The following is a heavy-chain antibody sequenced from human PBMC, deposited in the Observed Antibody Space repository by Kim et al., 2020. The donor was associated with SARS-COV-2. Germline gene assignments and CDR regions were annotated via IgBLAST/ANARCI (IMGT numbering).Heavy chain of an antibody. Sequence: SETLSLTCTVSGYSISSGYYCGWIRQPPGERLEWIGSINHSGSTYYNPSLKSRVTISVDTSKNQFSWKLSSVTAADTAVYYCARDTQLGLSYFDYWGQGTLVTVSS. D-gene: IGHD2-2*01. CDR3: ARDTQLGLSYFDY. CDR2: INHSGST. V-gene: IGHV4-38-2*02. J-gene: IGHJ4*02. CDR1: GYSISSGYY.